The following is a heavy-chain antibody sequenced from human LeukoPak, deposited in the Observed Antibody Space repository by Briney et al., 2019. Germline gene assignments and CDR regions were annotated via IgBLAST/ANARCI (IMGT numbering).Heavy chain of an antibody. D-gene: IGHD2-21*02. Sequence: GASLQISCKGSGSSFTSYWIGWVRPLPGKGLEWMGIIYPGDSDTRYSPSFQGQVTISADKSISTAYLQWSSLKASDTAMYYCARNTYCGGDCVIGYYYGMDVWGQGTTVTVSS. CDR1: GSSFTSYW. J-gene: IGHJ6*02. V-gene: IGHV5-51*01. CDR3: ARNTYCGGDCVIGYYYGMDV. CDR2: IYPGDSDT.